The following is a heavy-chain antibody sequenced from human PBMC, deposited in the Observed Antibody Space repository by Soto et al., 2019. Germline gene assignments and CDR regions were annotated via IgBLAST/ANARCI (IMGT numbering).Heavy chain of an antibody. CDR3: AKLECSGGSCYSGRLVDYFYYYMDV. CDR1: GFTFDTYA. Sequence: GGCLGLSCAASGFTFDTYAMSWVRQAPGKGLEWVSAISGSGAKTYYADSVKGRFTISRDNSKNTLYLQMNSLRAEDTAVYHCAKLECSGGSCYSGRLVDYFYYYMDVWGKGTTVTVSS. D-gene: IGHD2-15*01. CDR2: ISGSGAKT. V-gene: IGHV3-23*01. J-gene: IGHJ6*03.